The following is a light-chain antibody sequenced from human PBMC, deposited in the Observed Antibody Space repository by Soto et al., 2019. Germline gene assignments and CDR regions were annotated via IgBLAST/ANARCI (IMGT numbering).Light chain of an antibody. CDR2: STS. Sequence: ENGLTQSPATLSLSPGERATLSCRASQSVSNPYLAWYQQKPGQAHRLLIYSTSTRASGIPDRFSGSGSGTDFTLNISRLEPEDFAVYYCQQCDRSLWTFGQGTKVEIK. CDR3: QQCDRSLWT. J-gene: IGKJ1*01. V-gene: IGKV3-20*01. CDR1: QSVSNPY.